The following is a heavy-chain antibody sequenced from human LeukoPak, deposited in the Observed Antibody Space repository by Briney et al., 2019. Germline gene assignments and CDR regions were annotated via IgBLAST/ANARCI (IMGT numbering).Heavy chain of an antibody. CDR3: ARDGSSSYYFDY. J-gene: IGHJ4*02. CDR1: GYTFTGYY. V-gene: IGHV1-2*06. CDR2: INPNSGGT. Sequence: GASVKVSCKASGYTFTGYYMHWVRQAPGQGLEWIGRINPNSGGTNYAQKFQGRVPMTRDTSISTAYMELSRLRSDDTAVYYCARDGSSSYYFDYWGQGTLVTVSS. D-gene: IGHD6-6*01.